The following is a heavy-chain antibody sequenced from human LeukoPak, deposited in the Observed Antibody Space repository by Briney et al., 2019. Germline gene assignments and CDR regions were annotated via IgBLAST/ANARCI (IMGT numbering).Heavy chain of an antibody. Sequence: GGSLRLSCAASGFTFSSYAMSWVRQAPGKGLEWVSAISGSGGSTYYADSVKGRFTISGDNSKNTLYLQMNSLRAEDTAVYYCAKGYSYGYANDYWGQGTLVTVSS. J-gene: IGHJ4*02. CDR3: AKGYSYGYANDY. D-gene: IGHD5-18*01. CDR1: GFTFSSYA. V-gene: IGHV3-23*01. CDR2: ISGSGGST.